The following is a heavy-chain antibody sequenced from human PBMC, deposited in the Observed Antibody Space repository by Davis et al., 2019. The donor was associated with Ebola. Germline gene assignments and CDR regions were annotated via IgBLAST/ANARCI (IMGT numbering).Heavy chain of an antibody. CDR2: FAHSVSS. Sequence: MPGGSLRLSCNVSGWSLSGYSWSWIRQSPGKGLEWIGEFAHSVSSNYNPSLTSRVSILGDTSKNQFSMELTSVTAADTATYYCARARPWAGYGMDVWGQGTTVTVSS. J-gene: IGHJ6*02. D-gene: IGHD3/OR15-3a*01. CDR3: ARARPWAGYGMDV. CDR1: GWSLSGYS. V-gene: IGHV4-34*01.